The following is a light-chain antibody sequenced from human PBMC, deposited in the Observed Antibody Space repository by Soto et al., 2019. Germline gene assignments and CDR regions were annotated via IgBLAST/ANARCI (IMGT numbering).Light chain of an antibody. CDR1: QSLSSSF. J-gene: IGKJ1*01. CDR3: HQFATTRS. CDR2: GAS. V-gene: IGKV3-20*01. Sequence: EIVLTQSPGTLSLSPGQRATLSCRASQSLSSSFVAWYQQKPGQAPRLIIYGASSRAAGIPDRFSGSGSGTDFTLTISSLEPEDLAVYYCHQFATTRSFGQGTKVDMK.